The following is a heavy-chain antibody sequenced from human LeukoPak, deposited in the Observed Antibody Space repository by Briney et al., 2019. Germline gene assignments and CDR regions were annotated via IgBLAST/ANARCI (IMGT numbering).Heavy chain of an antibody. V-gene: IGHV3-9*01. D-gene: IGHD3-10*01. CDR2: ISWNSGSI. J-gene: IGHJ4*02. CDR3: ARSQSSFLLRGNY. Sequence: GGSLRLSCAASGFTFDDYAMHWVRQAPGKGLEWVSGISWNSGSIGYADSVKGRFTISRDNAKNTLYLQMNSLRAEDTAVYYCARSQSSFLLRGNYWGQGTLVTVSS. CDR1: GFTFDDYA.